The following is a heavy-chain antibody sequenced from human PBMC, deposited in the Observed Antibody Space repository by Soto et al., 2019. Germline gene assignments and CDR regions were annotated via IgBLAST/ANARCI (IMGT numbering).Heavy chain of an antibody. V-gene: IGHV3-33*01. Sequence: VQMLESGGGLVQPGGSLRLSCTASGFTFSSYGMHWVRQAPGKGLEWVAVIWYDGSNKYYAGSVKGRFTISRDNSKNTLYLRMNSLRAEDTAVYYCARTLYDSSGYHHFQHWGQGTLVTVSS. J-gene: IGHJ1*01. CDR2: IWYDGSNK. D-gene: IGHD3-22*01. CDR3: ARTLYDSSGYHHFQH. CDR1: GFTFSSYG.